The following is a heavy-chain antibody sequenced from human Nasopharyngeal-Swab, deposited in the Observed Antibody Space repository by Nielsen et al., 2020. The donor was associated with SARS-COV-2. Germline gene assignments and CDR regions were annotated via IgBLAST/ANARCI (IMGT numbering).Heavy chain of an antibody. V-gene: IGHV3-23*01. Sequence: GESLKISCAASGFSTTTYGVSWVRQAPGKGLEWVSSISAGGSTYYADSAKGRFTISRDNSKNSLYLQLNSLRDDDTAVYYCARGSGYYDSSGYSDYWGQGTLVTVSS. CDR3: ARGSGYYDSSGYSDY. J-gene: IGHJ4*02. CDR2: ISAGGST. D-gene: IGHD3-22*01. CDR1: GFSTTTYG.